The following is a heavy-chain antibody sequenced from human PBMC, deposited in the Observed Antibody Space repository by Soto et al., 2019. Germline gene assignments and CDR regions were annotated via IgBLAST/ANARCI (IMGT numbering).Heavy chain of an antibody. CDR3: ARLRRETTVTFVHY. V-gene: IGHV4-59*08. CDR2: IYYSGST. D-gene: IGHD4-4*01. Sequence: TGPGPKVSSESLSLTCTVSGGSISGYYWSWIRQPPGKGLEWIGYIYYSGSTNYNPSLKRRVTISVDTSKKQFSLKLSSVTAADTPVYYCARLRRETTVTFVHYWGQGPLVTLSS. J-gene: IGHJ4*02. CDR1: GGSISGYY.